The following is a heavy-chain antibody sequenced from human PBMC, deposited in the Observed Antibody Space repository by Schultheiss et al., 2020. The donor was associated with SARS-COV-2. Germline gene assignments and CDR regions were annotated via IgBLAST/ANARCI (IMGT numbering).Heavy chain of an antibody. J-gene: IGHJ3*02. CDR3: AKGPLGYCSSTSCYQGLGYAFDI. Sequence: GSLRLSCAASGFTFSSYAMHWVRQAPGKGLEWVAVISYDGSNKYYADSVKGRFTISRDNSKNTLYLQMNSLRAEDTAVYYCAKGPLGYCSSTSCYQGLGYAFDIWGQGTMVTVSS. CDR2: ISYDGSNK. CDR1: GFTFSSYA. D-gene: IGHD2-2*01. V-gene: IGHV3-30*01.